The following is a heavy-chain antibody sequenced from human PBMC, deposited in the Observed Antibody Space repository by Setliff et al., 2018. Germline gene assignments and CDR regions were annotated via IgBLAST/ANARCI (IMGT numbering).Heavy chain of an antibody. D-gene: IGHD2-21*02. J-gene: IGHJ4*02. Sequence: SETLSLTCAVYGGSFSGYYWSWIRQPPGKGLEWIGEINHSGSTNYNPSLKSRLTTSRDTSKNQVSLKLNSVTATDTAVYYCARDLGHGGDSDYWGQGILVTVSS. V-gene: IGHV4-34*01. CDR1: GGSFSGYY. CDR3: ARDLGHGGDSDY. CDR2: INHSGST.